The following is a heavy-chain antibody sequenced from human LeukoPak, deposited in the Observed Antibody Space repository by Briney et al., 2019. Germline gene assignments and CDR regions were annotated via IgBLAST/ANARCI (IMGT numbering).Heavy chain of an antibody. CDR2: LDPNNGDT. Sequence: ASVKVSCKASAYTFTGYYLHWVRQAPGQGFQWMGWLDPNNGDTEYAQKFQSRVTMTRDRSISTAYMNLGRLTSDDTAVYYCARRSRNGLDAFDIWGQGTMVTVSS. CDR3: ARRSRNGLDAFDI. J-gene: IGHJ3*02. CDR1: AYTFTGYY. D-gene: IGHD1-14*01. V-gene: IGHV1-2*02.